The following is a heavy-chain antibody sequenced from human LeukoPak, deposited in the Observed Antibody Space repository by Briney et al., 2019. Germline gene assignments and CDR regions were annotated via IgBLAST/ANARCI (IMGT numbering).Heavy chain of an antibody. CDR1: GFTFSGSA. CDR2: IRSKANSYAT. CDR3: TRHDESGGGSYFPYFDY. V-gene: IGHV3-73*01. D-gene: IGHD1-26*01. Sequence: GGSLRLSCAASGFTFSGSAMHWVRQASGKGLEWVGRIRSKANSYATAYAASVKGRFTISRDDSKKPAYLQMHSLKTEDTAVYYWTRHDESGGGSYFPYFDYWGQGTLVTVSS. J-gene: IGHJ4*02.